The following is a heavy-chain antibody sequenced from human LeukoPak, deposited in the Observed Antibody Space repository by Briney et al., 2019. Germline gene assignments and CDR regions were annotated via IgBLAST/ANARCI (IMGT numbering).Heavy chain of an antibody. D-gene: IGHD2-8*01. Sequence: KPSETLSLTCAVYGGSFSGYYWSWIRQPPGKGLEWIGETNHSGSTNYNPSLKSRVTISVDTSKNQFSLKLSSVTAADTAVYYCARDGMLRSLDYWGQGTLVTISS. V-gene: IGHV4-34*01. CDR2: TNHSGST. CDR1: GGSFSGYY. CDR3: ARDGMLRSLDY. J-gene: IGHJ4*02.